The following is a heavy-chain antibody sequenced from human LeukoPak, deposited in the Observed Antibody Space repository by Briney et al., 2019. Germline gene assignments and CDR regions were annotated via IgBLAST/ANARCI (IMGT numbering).Heavy chain of an antibody. J-gene: IGHJ4*02. V-gene: IGHV4-39*07. D-gene: IGHD3-22*01. Sequence: NPSETLSLTCTVSGGSINSGGSYWGWIRQPPGKGLKWIGSIYYSGSTYYNPSLKSRVTISVDTSKNQFSLKLSSVTAADTAVYYCGKTPPQRSGYAFDNWGQGTLVTVSS. CDR1: GGSINSGGSY. CDR3: GKTPPQRSGYAFDN. CDR2: IYYSGST.